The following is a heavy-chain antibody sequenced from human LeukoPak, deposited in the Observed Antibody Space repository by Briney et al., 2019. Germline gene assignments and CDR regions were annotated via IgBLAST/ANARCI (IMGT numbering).Heavy chain of an antibody. V-gene: IGHV4-34*01. CDR3: ARSPLALTIDFDY. J-gene: IGHJ4*02. CDR1: GGSFSGYY. Sequence: SGTLSLTCAVYGGSFSGYYWSWIRQPPGKGLEWIGEINHSGSTNYNPSLKSRVTISVDTSKNQFSLKLSSVTAADTAVYYCARSPLALTIDFDYWGQGTLVTVSS. CDR2: INHSGST.